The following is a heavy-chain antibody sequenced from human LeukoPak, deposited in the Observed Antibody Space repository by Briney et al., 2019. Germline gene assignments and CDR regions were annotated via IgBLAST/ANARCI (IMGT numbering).Heavy chain of an antibody. CDR2: INPNNGGT. Sequence: ASVRVSCKASGYAFTGYFTHWVRQAPGQGPEWMGWINPNNGGTNFAHKFQGRVTMTRDTSISTAYMDLSRLTSDDTAVYYCGREYSGSGTYCLDYWGQGTLVTVSS. J-gene: IGHJ4*02. CDR3: GREYSGSGTYCLDY. V-gene: IGHV1-2*02. CDR1: GYAFTGYF. D-gene: IGHD3-10*01.